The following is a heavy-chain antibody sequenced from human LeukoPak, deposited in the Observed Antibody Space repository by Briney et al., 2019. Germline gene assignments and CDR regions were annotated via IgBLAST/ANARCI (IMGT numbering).Heavy chain of an antibody. CDR2: IKQDGSEK. CDR3: ARAGRALWFGELYLDY. J-gene: IGHJ4*02. Sequence: GGSLRLSCAASGFTFSSYWMSWVRQAPGKGLEWVANIKQDGSEKYYVDSVKGRFTISRDNSKNTLYLQMNSLRAEDTAVYYCARAGRALWFGELYLDYWGQGALVTVSS. D-gene: IGHD3-10*01. V-gene: IGHV3-7*01. CDR1: GFTFSSYW.